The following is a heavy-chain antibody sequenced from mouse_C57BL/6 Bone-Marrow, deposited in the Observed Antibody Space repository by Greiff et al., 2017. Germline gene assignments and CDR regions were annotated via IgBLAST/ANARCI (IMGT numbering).Heavy chain of an antibody. CDR1: GYTFTSYW. D-gene: IGHD1-1*01. J-gene: IGHJ2*01. CDR3: ARGIYYGSSYVGY. Sequence: VQLQQPGAELVKPGASVKMSCKASGYTFTSYWITWVKQSPGQGLEWIGDIYPGSGSTNYNEKFKSKATLTVDTSSSTAYMQLSSLTSEDSAVYYCARGIYYGSSYVGYWGQGTTLTVSS. CDR2: IYPGSGST. V-gene: IGHV1-55*01.